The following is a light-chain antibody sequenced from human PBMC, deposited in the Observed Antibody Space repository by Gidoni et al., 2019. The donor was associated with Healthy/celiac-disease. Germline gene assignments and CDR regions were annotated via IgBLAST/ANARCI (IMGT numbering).Light chain of an antibody. J-gene: IGKJ4*01. CDR1: QGISSY. CDR2: AAS. Sequence: IQLTQSPSSLSASVGDIVTINCRASQGISSYLDWYQQKPGKAPNLLTYAASTLQSRVPSSFTGSGSGTDFTLTISSLQPEDYATYYCQQPRTFGGGTKVEIK. CDR3: QQPRT. V-gene: IGKV1-9*01.